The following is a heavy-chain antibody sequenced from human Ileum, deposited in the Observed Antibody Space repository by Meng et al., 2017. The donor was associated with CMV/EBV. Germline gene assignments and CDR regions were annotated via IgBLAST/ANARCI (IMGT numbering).Heavy chain of an antibody. D-gene: IGHD3-22*01. V-gene: IGHV1-3*04. CDR2: INTANGNT. J-gene: IGHJ4*02. CDR3: SIDTSGYHYKY. Sequence: QVQLVQSGAEVKKPGASVKVSCKASGYTFTSYAIHWVRQAPGQRPEWMGWINTANGNTKYSQKFQGRVTTTRDTSASTAYMELNSLRSEGTAVYYCSIDTSGYHYKYWGQGTLVTVSS. CDR1: GYTFTSYA.